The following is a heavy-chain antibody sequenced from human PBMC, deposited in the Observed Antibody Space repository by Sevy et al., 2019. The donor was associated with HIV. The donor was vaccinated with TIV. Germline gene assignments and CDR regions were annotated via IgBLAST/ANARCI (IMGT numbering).Heavy chain of an antibody. V-gene: IGHV1-69*13. CDR1: GGTFSSYA. J-gene: IGHJ3*02. CDR3: ASTDAGYCSSTSCYLGAFDI. CDR2: IIPIFGTA. Sequence: ASVKVSCKASGGTFSSYAISWVRQAPGQGLEWMGGIIPIFGTANYAQKFQGRVTITADESTSTAYMELRSLRSEDTAVYYCASTDAGYCSSTSCYLGAFDIWGQGTMVTVSS. D-gene: IGHD2-2*01.